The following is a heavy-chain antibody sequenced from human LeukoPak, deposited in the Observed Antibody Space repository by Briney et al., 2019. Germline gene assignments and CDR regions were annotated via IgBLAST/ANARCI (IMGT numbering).Heavy chain of an antibody. V-gene: IGHV3-23*01. D-gene: IGHD2-15*01. J-gene: IGHJ6*02. CDR3: ARVMSERAATFYYYYYGMDV. CDR2: ISGSGGST. Sequence: GGSLRLSCAASGFTFSNYAMSWVRQAPGKGLEWVSVISGSGGSTSYADSVKGRFTISRDNSKNTLYLQMNSLRAEDTAVYYCARVMSERAATFYYYYYGMDVWGQGTTVTVSS. CDR1: GFTFSNYA.